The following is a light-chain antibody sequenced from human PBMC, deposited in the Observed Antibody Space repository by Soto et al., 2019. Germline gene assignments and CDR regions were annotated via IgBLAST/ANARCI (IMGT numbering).Light chain of an antibody. CDR1: QSVSTN. J-gene: IGKJ1*01. CDR2: GAS. V-gene: IGKV3D-15*01. CDR3: QQYNNWPQWT. Sequence: EIVMPQSPATLSCSPGEGATLSCRASQSVSTNLAWYQQKLGQAPRLLIYGASTRATGIPDRFIGSGSGTEFTLTISSLQSEDFAVYYCQQYNNWPQWTFGQGTKVEI.